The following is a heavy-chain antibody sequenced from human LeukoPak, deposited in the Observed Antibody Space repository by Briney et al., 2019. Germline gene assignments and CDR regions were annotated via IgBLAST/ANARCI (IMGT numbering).Heavy chain of an antibody. J-gene: IGHJ3*02. CDR3: ATGVATIFESAFDI. V-gene: IGHV3-74*01. CDR2: INSDGSST. D-gene: IGHD5-12*01. CDR1: GFTFSSYW. Sequence: PGGSLRLSCAASGFTFSSYWMHWVRQAPGKGLVWVSRINSDGSSTSYADSVKGRFTISRDNAKNTLYLQMNSLRAEDTAVYYCATGVATIFESAFDIWGQGTMVTVSS.